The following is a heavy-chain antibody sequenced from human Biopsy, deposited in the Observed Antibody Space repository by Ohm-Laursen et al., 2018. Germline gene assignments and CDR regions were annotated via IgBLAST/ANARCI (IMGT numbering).Heavy chain of an antibody. V-gene: IGHV1-2*06. D-gene: IGHD2-21*02. CDR2: VNPKKGDT. CDR1: GYTFTDDQ. Sequence: ASVKVSCKATGYTFTDDQIHWVREAPGQGLEWMGLVNPKKGDTRYAQKFQGRVTMTSDVSVATAYMELTGLTSDDTAVYFCSREQHYYSAWGQGTLVTVSS. CDR3: SREQHYYSA. J-gene: IGHJ5*02.